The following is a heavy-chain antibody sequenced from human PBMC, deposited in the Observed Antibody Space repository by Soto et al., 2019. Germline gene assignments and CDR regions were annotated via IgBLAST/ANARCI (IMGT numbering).Heavy chain of an antibody. CDR3: ARGRASGSYYLLDY. J-gene: IGHJ4*02. D-gene: IGHD3-10*01. V-gene: IGHV1-8*01. CDR1: GYTFTTYD. CDR2: INPNSGNI. Sequence: ASVKVSCKASGYTFTTYDINWVRQATGHGLEWMGWINPNSGNIGYAQRFQGRVTMTRDTAIRTAYMEVSSLRSDDTAVYYCARGRASGSYYLLDYWGQGTLVTVSS.